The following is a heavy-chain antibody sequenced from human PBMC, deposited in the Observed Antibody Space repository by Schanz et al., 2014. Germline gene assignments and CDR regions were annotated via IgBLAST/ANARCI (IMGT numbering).Heavy chain of an antibody. CDR3: ARDFSAYVGNYFDY. Sequence: QVQLVQSGAEVKKPGASVKVSCKASGYTFTSYGISWVRQAPGQGLEWMGWISPYNGNTNYAQKFQGRVTMTTDTSTSTSYMELTSLRFDDTAVYYCARDFSAYVGNYFDYWGQGTLVTASS. D-gene: IGHD5-12*01. CDR1: GYTFTSYG. CDR2: ISPYNGNT. J-gene: IGHJ4*02. V-gene: IGHV1-18*01.